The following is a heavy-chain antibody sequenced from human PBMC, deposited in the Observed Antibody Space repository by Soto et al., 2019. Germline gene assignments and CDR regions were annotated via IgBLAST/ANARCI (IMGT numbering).Heavy chain of an antibody. D-gene: IGHD5-18*01. CDR3: ARASYSYGYSDY. CDR2: INHSGST. J-gene: IGHJ4*02. CDR1: GGSFSGYY. Sequence: SETLSLTCAVYGGSFSGYYWSWIRQPPGKGLEWIGEINHSGSTNYNPSLKSRVTISVDTSKNQFSLKLSSVTAADTAVYYCARASYSYGYSDYWGQGTLATVSS. V-gene: IGHV4-34*01.